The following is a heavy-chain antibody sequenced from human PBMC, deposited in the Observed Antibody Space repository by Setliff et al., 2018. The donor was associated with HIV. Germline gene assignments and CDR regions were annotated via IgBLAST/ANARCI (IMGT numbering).Heavy chain of an antibody. J-gene: IGHJ3*02. Sequence: GESLKISCKGSGYSFTSYWIGWVRQMPGKGLEWMGIIYPGDSDTRYSPSFQGQVTISADKSISTAYLQWSSLKASDTAMYYCARPIAVAGIGEEERDAFDILGQGTMVTVSS. CDR2: IYPGDSDT. D-gene: IGHD6-19*01. CDR1: GYSFTSYW. CDR3: ARPIAVAGIGEEERDAFDI. V-gene: IGHV5-51*01.